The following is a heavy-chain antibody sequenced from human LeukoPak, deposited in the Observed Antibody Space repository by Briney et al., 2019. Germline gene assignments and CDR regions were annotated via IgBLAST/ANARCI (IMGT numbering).Heavy chain of an antibody. V-gene: IGHV4-34*01. J-gene: IGHJ4*02. Sequence: SETLSLTCAVYGGSFSGYYWSWIRQPPGKVLEWIGEINHSGSTNYNPSLKSRVTISVDTSKHQFSLKLSSVTAADTAVYYCARVRVRGVIPYYFDYWGQGTLVTVSS. CDR2: INHSGST. CDR1: GGSFSGYY. CDR3: ARVRVRGVIPYYFDY. D-gene: IGHD3-10*02.